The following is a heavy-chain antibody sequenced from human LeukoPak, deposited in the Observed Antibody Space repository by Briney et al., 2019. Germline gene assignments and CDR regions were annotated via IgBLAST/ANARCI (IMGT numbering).Heavy chain of an antibody. CDR2: ISAYNGNT. CDR3: ARVSRRANWFDP. Sequence: ASVKVSCKASGYTFTSYGISWVRQAPGQGLEWMGWISAYNGNTNYAQKLQGRVTMTTDASTSTAYMELRSLRSDDTAVYYCARVSRRANWFDPWGQGTLVTVSS. V-gene: IGHV1-18*01. CDR1: GYTFTSYG. J-gene: IGHJ5*02.